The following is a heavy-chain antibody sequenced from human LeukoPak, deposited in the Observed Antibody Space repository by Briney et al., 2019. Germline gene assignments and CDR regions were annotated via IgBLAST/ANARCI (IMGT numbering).Heavy chain of an antibody. CDR1: GYTFTSCD. J-gene: IGHJ4*02. V-gene: IGHV1-8*01. D-gene: IGHD2-15*01. CDR2: MNPNSGNT. CDR3: ARGRTYCSGGSCYQALLWY. Sequence: ASVKVSCKASGYTFTSCDINWVRQATGQGLEWMGWMNPNSGNTGYAQKFQGRVTMTRNTSISTAYMELSSLRSKDTAVYYCARGRTYCSGGSCYQALLWYWGQGTLVTVSS.